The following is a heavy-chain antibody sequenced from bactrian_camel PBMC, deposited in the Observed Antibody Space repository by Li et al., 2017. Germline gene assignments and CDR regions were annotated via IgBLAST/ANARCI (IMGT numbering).Heavy chain of an antibody. V-gene: IGHV3S40*01. J-gene: IGHJ4*01. D-gene: IGHD3*01. CDR3: ALAWGSVCEAWSGYTE. CDR1: GFTVKSNC. Sequence: VQLVESGGGSVQAGGSLKLSCVGSGFTVKSNCIGWFRQVPGNEREGVAAIWPDGGSTYYLEPVRGRFTISQDYYKNTVYLQMNSLRPDDSGMYYCALAWGSVCEAWSGYTEWGRGTQVTVS. CDR2: IWPDGGST.